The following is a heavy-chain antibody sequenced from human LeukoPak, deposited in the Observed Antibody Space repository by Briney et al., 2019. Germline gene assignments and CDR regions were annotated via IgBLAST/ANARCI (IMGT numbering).Heavy chain of an antibody. Sequence: GASVKVSCKASGYTFTSYYMHWVRQAPGQGLEWMGIINPSGGSTSYAQKFQGRVSMTRDTSTSTVYMELSSLRSEDTAVYYCAKSGYDNWFDPWGQGTLVTVSS. V-gene: IGHV1-46*01. D-gene: IGHD3-22*01. CDR3: AKSGYDNWFDP. J-gene: IGHJ5*02. CDR1: GYTFTSYY. CDR2: INPSGGST.